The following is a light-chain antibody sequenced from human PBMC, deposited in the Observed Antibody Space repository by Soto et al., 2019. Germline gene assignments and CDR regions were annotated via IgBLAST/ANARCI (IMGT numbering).Light chain of an antibody. CDR2: DVS. J-gene: IGLJ2*01. CDR3: SSYTSSITVGV. CDR1: SSDVGGYND. V-gene: IGLV2-14*01. Sequence: QSVLTQPASVSGSPGQSVTISCTGTSSDVGGYNDVYWYQQHPGTAPKLMIYDVSNRPSGVSNRFSGSKSGNTASLTISGLQAEDEADYYCSSYTSSITVGVFGGGTKLTVL.